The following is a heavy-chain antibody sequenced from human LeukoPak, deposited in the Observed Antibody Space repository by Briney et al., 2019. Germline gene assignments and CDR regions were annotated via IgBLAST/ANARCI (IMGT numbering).Heavy chain of an antibody. V-gene: IGHV5-51*01. CDR2: IYPRDSDT. CDR1: GYSFTSYW. J-gene: IGHJ4*02. D-gene: IGHD3-10*01. CDR3: TSPRSGVGIDY. Sequence: GESLKISCKGSGYSFTSYWIGWVRQMPGKGLEYVGIIYPRDSDTRYSPSFQGQVTISADKSISTAYLQWSSLKASDTAIYYCTSPRSGVGIDYWGQGTLVTVSS.